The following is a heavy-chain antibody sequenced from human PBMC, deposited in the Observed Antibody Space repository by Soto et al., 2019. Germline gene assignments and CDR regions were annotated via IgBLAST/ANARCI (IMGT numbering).Heavy chain of an antibody. Sequence: RGESLKISCKGSGYSFTSYWISWVRQMPGKGLEWMGRIDPSDSYTNYSPSFQGHVTISADKSISTAYLQWSSLKASDTAMYYCARTTESSSSHYYYYGMDVWGQGTTVTVSS. D-gene: IGHD6-6*01. V-gene: IGHV5-10-1*01. CDR2: IDPSDSYT. CDR1: GYSFTSYW. J-gene: IGHJ6*02. CDR3: ARTTESSSSHYYYYGMDV.